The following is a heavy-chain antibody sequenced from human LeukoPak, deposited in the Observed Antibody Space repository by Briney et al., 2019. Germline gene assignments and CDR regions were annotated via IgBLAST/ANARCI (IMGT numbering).Heavy chain of an antibody. D-gene: IGHD2-21*01. V-gene: IGHV4-34*01. Sequence: SETLSLTCAVYGGSLSGIYWTLIRQTPGRGLEWIGESSPTGDITGYNPSLKGRATISVDSSKKQFSLKLTAVTAADTGVYYCERVPDFIARPCDSWGPGTLVTVSS. J-gene: IGHJ4*02. CDR1: GGSLSGIY. CDR2: SSPTGDIT. CDR3: ERVPDFIARPCDS.